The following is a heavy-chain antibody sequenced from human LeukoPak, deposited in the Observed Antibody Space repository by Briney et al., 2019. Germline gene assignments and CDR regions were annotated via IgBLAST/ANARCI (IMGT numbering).Heavy chain of an antibody. Sequence: EASVKVSCKASGYTFTGYYMHWVRQAPGQGLEWMGWINPNSGGTNYAQKFRGRVTMTGDTSISTAYMELSRLRSDDTVVYYCAREEGITIFGVVSTRDKNWFDPWGQGTLVTVSS. J-gene: IGHJ5*02. V-gene: IGHV1-2*02. CDR3: AREEGITIFGVVSTRDKNWFDP. D-gene: IGHD3-3*01. CDR2: INPNSGGT. CDR1: GYTFTGYY.